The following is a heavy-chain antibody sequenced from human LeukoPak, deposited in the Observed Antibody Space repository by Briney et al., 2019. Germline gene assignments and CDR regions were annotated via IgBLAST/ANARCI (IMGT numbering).Heavy chain of an antibody. V-gene: IGHV3-23*01. CDR2: ISGSGTST. CDR3: AKGPMVRIDY. Sequence: GGSLRLPCAASGFTFYNSAMNWVRQAPGKGLEWVSGISGSGTSTYYADSVKGRFTISRDNSKNTLYLQMSSLRAEDTAVYYCAKGPMVRIDYWGQGTLVTVSS. CDR1: GFTFYNSA. D-gene: IGHD3-10*01. J-gene: IGHJ4*02.